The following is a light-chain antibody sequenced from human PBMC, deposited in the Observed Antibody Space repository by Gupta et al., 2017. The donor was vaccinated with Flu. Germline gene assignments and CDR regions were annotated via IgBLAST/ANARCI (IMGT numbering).Light chain of an antibody. Sequence: SYVLTQPPSVSVAPGQTARITCGGNIIGGKSVHWYQQRTDQAPVLVVYDVSDRPSGIPERFSGSNSGNTATLTISRVDAGEEADYYCQVWDSSNDNSGVFGPGTKVTVL. V-gene: IGLV3-21*02. CDR1: IIGGKS. CDR2: DVS. J-gene: IGLJ1*01. CDR3: QVWDSSNDNSGV.